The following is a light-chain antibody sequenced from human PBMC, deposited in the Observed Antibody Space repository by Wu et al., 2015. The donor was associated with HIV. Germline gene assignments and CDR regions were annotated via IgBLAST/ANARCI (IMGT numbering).Light chain of an antibody. CDR3: LQERNYPWT. Sequence: AIQVTQSPSSLSASVGDRVTITCRASQDIGNDLGWFQQKPGKAPKLLIYAASVYKVGSRPRFSGSGSGTDFTLTISSLQPEDFATYYCLQERNYPWTFGLGTKVEI. CDR2: AAS. CDR1: QDIGND. J-gene: IGKJ1*01. V-gene: IGKV1-6*01.